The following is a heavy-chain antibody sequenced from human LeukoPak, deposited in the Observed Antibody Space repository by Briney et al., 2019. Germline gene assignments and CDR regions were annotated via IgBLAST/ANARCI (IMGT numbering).Heavy chain of an antibody. Sequence: PGGSLRLSCAASGFTFSTYVMSWVRQAPGKGLEWVSAISGSGGSTYYADSVKGRFTISRDNSKNTLYLQMNSLGADDTAVYYCARSTMVIHYWGQGTLVTVSS. J-gene: IGHJ4*02. CDR2: ISGSGGST. CDR3: ARSTMVIHY. D-gene: IGHD2-2*01. CDR1: GFTFSTYV. V-gene: IGHV3-23*01.